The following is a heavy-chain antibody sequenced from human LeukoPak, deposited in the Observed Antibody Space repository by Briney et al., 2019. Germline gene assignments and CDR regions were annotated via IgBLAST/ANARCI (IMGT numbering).Heavy chain of an antibody. CDR3: ARNNGMDV. V-gene: IGHV3-7*03. CDR2: IKPDGNDK. CDR1: GFTFSIHW. J-gene: IGHJ6*02. Sequence: GGSLRLSCAASGFTFSIHWMTWVRQAPGKGLEWVATIKPDGNDKYFVDSVKGRFTVSRDNAKTSLYLQMNSLRAEDTALYHCARNNGMDVWGQGTTVIVSS.